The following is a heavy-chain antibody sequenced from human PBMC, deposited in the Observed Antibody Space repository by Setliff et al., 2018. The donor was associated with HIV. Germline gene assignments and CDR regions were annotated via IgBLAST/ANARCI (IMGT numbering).Heavy chain of an antibody. V-gene: IGHV4-31*03. J-gene: IGHJ6*03. Sequence: PSETLSLTCTVSGGSISSGGYYWSWIRQHPGKGLEWIGYIHYSGSTYFNPSLKSRVTISLDTSKNQFSLKVSSMTAADTAVYYCARNSKNWNYPVEYYDYYVDVWGTGTTVTVSS. CDR1: GGSISSGGYY. D-gene: IGHD1-7*01. CDR3: ARNSKNWNYPVEYYDYYVDV. CDR2: IHYSGST.